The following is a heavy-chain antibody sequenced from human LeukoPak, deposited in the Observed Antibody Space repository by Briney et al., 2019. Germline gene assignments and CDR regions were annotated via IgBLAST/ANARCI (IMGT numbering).Heavy chain of an antibody. CDR3: ARDNCSSSSCYCDH. CDR2: ISYDGSNK. CDR1: GFTFSSYA. Sequence: GGSPRLSCAASGFTFSSYAMHWVRQAPGKGLEWVAVISYDGSNKYYADSVKGRFTISRDNAKNSLYLQMNSLRAEDTGVYYCARDNCSSSSCYCDHWGQGTLVTVSS. J-gene: IGHJ4*02. V-gene: IGHV3-30*04. D-gene: IGHD2-2*01.